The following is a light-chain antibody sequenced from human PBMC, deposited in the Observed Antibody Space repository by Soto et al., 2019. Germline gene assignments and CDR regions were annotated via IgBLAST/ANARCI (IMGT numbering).Light chain of an antibody. Sequence: DIQMTQSPSSLSASVGDRVTITCRASQSISSYLNWYQQEPGKAPKVLIYAASSLQGGVPSRFSGSGSGTDFTLSVSSLQPEDFATYYCQQSYSSPYTFGQGTKVQIK. J-gene: IGKJ2*01. CDR1: QSISSY. CDR3: QQSYSSPYT. CDR2: AAS. V-gene: IGKV1-39*01.